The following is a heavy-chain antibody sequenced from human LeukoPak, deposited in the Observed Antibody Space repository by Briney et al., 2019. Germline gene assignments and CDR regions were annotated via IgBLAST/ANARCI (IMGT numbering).Heavy chain of an antibody. J-gene: IGHJ6*02. CDR1: GGSFSGYY. CDR2: INHSGST. CDR3: ARAPTWNYGMDV. D-gene: IGHD2/OR15-2a*01. Sequence: SETLSLTCAVYGGSFSGYYWSWIRQPPGKGLEWIGEINHSGSTNYNPSLKSRVAISVDASKNQFSLKLSSVTAADTAVYHCARAPTWNYGMDVWGQGTTVTVSS. V-gene: IGHV4-34*01.